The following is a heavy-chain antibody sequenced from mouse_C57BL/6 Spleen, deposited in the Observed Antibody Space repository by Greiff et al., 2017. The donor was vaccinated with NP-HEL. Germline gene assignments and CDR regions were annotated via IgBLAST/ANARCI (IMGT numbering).Heavy chain of an antibody. D-gene: IGHD2-2*01. V-gene: IGHV1-55*01. J-gene: IGHJ2*01. Sequence: QVQLQQPGAELVKPGASVKMSCKASGYTFTSYWITWVKQRPGQGLEWIGDIYPGSGSTNYNEKFKSKATLTVDTSSSTAYMQLSSLTSEDSAVXYCARREGYDDYFDYWGQGTTLTVSS. CDR3: ARREGYDDYFDY. CDR1: GYTFTSYW. CDR2: IYPGSGST.